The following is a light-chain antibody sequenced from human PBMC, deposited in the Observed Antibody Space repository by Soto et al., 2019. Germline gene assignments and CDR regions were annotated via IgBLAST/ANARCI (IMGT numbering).Light chain of an antibody. CDR1: QSISSY. Sequence: EIVLTQSPATLSLSPGERATLACRASQSISSYLAWYQQKPGQAPRLLMYDASNRATGIPARFRGSGSGTDFTLTISSLETEDFAVYYCQQRVNWPLTFGGGTKVEIK. CDR3: QQRVNWPLT. CDR2: DAS. J-gene: IGKJ4*01. V-gene: IGKV3-11*01.